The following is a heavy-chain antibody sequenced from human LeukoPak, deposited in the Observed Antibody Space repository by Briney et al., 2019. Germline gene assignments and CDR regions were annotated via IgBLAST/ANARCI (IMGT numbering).Heavy chain of an antibody. Sequence: SETQSLTCTVSGGSISSGDYYWSWIRQPPGKGLEWIGYIYYSGSTYYNPSLKSRVTISVDTSKNQFSLKLSSVTAADTAVYYCARVGDSSGFSIDYWGQGTLVTVSS. CDR3: ARVGDSSGFSIDY. CDR2: IYYSGST. CDR1: GGSISSGDYY. J-gene: IGHJ4*02. D-gene: IGHD3-22*01. V-gene: IGHV4-30-4*01.